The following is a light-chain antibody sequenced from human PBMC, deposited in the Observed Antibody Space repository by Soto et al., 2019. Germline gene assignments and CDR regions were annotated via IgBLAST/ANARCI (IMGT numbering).Light chain of an antibody. Sequence: EKVLTQSPGTQYLSPGERATLSCRASQSVSNNYLAWYQQKPGQAPRLLIYGASNRATGIPDRFSGSGSGTDFTLTISRLEPEDFAVYYCQQYGSSGTLGQGTKVDSK. CDR2: GAS. CDR1: QSVSNNY. J-gene: IGKJ1*01. CDR3: QQYGSSGT. V-gene: IGKV3-20*01.